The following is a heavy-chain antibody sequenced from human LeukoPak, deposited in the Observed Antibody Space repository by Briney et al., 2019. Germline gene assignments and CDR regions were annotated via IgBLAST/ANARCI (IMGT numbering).Heavy chain of an antibody. CDR1: GGSISSYY. D-gene: IGHD3-10*01. CDR2: IYYSGST. Sequence: KPSETLSLTCTVSGGSISSYYWSWIRQPPGKGLEWIGYIYYSGSTNYNPSLKSRVTISVDTSKNQFSLKLSSVTAADTAVYYCARSLYYYGSGSYFGGYNWFDPWGQGTLVTVSS. V-gene: IGHV4-59*08. J-gene: IGHJ5*02. CDR3: ARSLYYYGSGSYFGGYNWFDP.